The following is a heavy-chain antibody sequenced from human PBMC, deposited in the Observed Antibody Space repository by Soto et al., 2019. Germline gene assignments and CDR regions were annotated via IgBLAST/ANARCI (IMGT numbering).Heavy chain of an antibody. V-gene: IGHV4-30-2*01. CDR2: IYHSGST. CDR1: GGSISSGGYS. D-gene: IGHD4-17*01. J-gene: IGHJ4*02. Sequence: SETLSLTCAVSGGSISSGGYSWSWIRQPPGKGLEWIGYIYHSGSTYYNPSLKSRVTISLDRSKKQFSLKLSSVTAAETAVYYCARGMTTVTTLDYWGQGTVVTVSS. CDR3: ARGMTTVTTLDY.